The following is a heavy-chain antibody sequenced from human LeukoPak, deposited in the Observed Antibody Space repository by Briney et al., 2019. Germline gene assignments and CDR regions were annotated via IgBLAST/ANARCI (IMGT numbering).Heavy chain of an antibody. CDR3: ARVKSGSCLEFDY. J-gene: IGHJ4*02. V-gene: IGHV3-20*04. CDR1: GFTFDDYA. Sequence: GGSLRLSCVASGFTFDDYAMSWVRQAPGMGLEYVSGISWNANKIGYADSVKGRFTISRDNAKNSLYLQMNSLRAEDTAVYYCARVKSGSCLEFDYWGQGTLVTVSS. D-gene: IGHD1-26*01. CDR2: ISWNANKI.